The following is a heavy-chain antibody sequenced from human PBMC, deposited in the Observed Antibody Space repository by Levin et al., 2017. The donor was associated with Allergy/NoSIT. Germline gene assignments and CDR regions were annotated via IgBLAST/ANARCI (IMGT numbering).Heavy chain of an antibody. D-gene: IGHD3-10*01. CDR2: INPIVGST. Sequence: GESLKISCKASGYTFTSYYMHWVRQAPGQGLEWMGIINPIVGSTSYAQKFQGRVTMTRDTSPSTVYMEMSSLRSEDTAVYYCAREFDYYGSGSYYNPGGWFDPWGQGTLVTVSS. J-gene: IGHJ5*02. CDR3: AREFDYYGSGSYYNPGGWFDP. CDR1: GYTFTSYY. V-gene: IGHV1-46*03.